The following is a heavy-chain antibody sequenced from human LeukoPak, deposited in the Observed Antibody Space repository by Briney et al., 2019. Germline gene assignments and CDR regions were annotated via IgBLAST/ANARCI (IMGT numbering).Heavy chain of an antibody. D-gene: IGHD3-10*01. CDR1: GYTFTMYY. Sequence: ASVKVTFKASGYTFTMYYIHWVRQAPGQGLEWMGIINPSGGSTSYAQKFQGRVTMTRDTSTSTVYMELSSLRSEDTAVYYCARDRRGPGSYYYLIAYWGQGSLVTVSS. CDR3: ARDRRGPGSYYYLIAY. V-gene: IGHV1-46*01. CDR2: INPSGGST. J-gene: IGHJ4*02.